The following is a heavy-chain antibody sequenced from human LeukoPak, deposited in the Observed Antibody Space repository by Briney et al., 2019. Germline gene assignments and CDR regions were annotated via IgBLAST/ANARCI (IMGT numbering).Heavy chain of an antibody. CDR1: GLNFDDSA. V-gene: IGHV3-43*02. CDR2: ISADGGST. Sequence: GGSLRLSCVASGLNFDDSAMHWVRQAPGKGLERVSLISADGGSTFSADSVKGRFSISRDNSKNSLYLQMNSLRSEDTAMYYCAKESGKFDYWGQGTLVAASS. J-gene: IGHJ4*02. CDR3: AKESGKFDY.